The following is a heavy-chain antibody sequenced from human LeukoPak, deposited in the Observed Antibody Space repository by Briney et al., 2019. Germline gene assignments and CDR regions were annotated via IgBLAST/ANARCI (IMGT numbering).Heavy chain of an antibody. D-gene: IGHD2-15*01. V-gene: IGHV3-21*01. CDR2: ISSSSRFI. CDR3: ARAVYCSGGGCFWYFDL. CDR1: GFTFSSYG. Sequence: GGSLRLSCAASGFTFSSYGMHWVRQAPGKGLEWVSLISSSSRFIYYGDSVKGRFTISRDNAKKSLYLQMNSLRAEDTAVYYCARAVYCSGGGCFWYFDLWGRGTLVTVSS. J-gene: IGHJ2*01.